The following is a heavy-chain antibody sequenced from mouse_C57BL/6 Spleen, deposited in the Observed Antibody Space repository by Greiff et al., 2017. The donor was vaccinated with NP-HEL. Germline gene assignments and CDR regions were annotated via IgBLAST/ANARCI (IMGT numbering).Heavy chain of an antibody. V-gene: IGHV3-1*01. CDR1: GYSITSGYD. CDR2: ISYSGST. D-gene: IGHD4-1*02. Sequence: DVQLVESGPGMVKPSQSLSLTCTVTGYSITSGYDWHWIRHFPGNKLEWMGYISYSGSTNYNPSLKSRISITHDTSKNHFFLKLNSVTTEDTATYYCARLNWDGGAMDYWGQGTSVTVSS. J-gene: IGHJ4*01. CDR3: ARLNWDGGAMDY.